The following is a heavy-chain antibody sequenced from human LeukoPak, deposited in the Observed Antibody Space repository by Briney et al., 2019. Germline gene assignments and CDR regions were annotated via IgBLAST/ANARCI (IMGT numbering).Heavy chain of an antibody. D-gene: IGHD4-17*01. Sequence: SETLSLTCAVYGGSFSGYYWSWIRQPPGKGLEWIGYIYYSGSTNYNPSLKSRVTISVDTSKNQFSLKLSSVTAADTAVYYCARVTRGDYVYHRGNFRRMVYYYYMDVWGKGTTVTVSS. V-gene: IGHV4-59*01. CDR3: ARVTRGDYVYHRGNFRRMVYYYYMDV. J-gene: IGHJ6*03. CDR1: GGSFSGYY. CDR2: IYYSGST.